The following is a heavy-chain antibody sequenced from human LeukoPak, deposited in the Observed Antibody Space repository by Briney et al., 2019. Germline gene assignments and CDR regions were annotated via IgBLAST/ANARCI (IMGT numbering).Heavy chain of an antibody. CDR3: AKGRGWEASYYYYYMDV. V-gene: IGHV3-48*03. Sequence: GGSLRLSCAASGFTFSSYEMNWVRQAPGKGLEWVSYISSSGSTIYYADSLKGRFTISRDNAKNSVYLQMNSLRAEDTAVYYCAKGRGWEASYYYYYMDVWGKGTTVTISS. CDR1: GFTFSSYE. CDR2: ISSSGSTI. J-gene: IGHJ6*03. D-gene: IGHD1-26*01.